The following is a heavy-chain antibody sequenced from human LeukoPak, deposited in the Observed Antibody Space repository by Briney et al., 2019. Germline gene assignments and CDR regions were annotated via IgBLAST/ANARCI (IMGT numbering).Heavy chain of an antibody. D-gene: IGHD3-16*02. V-gene: IGHV1-18*01. J-gene: IGHJ4*02. CDR2: ISAYNGNT. CDR3: ARERSYDYVWGSYRSWDY. CDR1: GYTFTSYG. Sequence: ASVKVSCKASGYTFTSYGISWVRQAPGQGLEWMGWISAYNGNTNYAQKLQGRVTMTTDTSTSTAYMELRSLRSDDTAVYYCARERSYDYVWGSYRSWDYWGQGTLVTVSS.